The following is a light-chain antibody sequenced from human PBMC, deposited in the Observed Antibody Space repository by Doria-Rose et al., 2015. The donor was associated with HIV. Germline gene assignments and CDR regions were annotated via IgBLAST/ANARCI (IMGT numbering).Light chain of an antibody. CDR3: HQYGTSWT. V-gene: IGKV3-20*01. CDR2: DGS. Sequence: TQSPGTLSLSPGERATLSCRASQSFSSTYLAWYQQKPGQAPSLLIYDGSTRATGIPDRSSASGSGTDFTLPINRLEPEDFALYYCHQYGTSWTFGQGTKVEI. J-gene: IGKJ1*01. CDR1: QSFSSTY.